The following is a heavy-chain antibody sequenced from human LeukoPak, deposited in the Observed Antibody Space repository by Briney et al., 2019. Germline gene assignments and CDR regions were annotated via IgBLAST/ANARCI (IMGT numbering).Heavy chain of an antibody. J-gene: IGHJ3*02. D-gene: IGHD3-10*01. CDR1: GFTVSSNY. V-gene: IGHV3-53*01. CDR2: IYSGGST. Sequence: GGSLRLSCAASGFTVSSNYMSWVRQAPGKGLEWVSVIYSGGSTYYADSVKGRFTISRDNSKNTLYLQMNSLRAEDTAVYYCARDHRITMVRGVIDDAFDIWGQGTMVTVS. CDR3: ARDHRITMVRGVIDDAFDI.